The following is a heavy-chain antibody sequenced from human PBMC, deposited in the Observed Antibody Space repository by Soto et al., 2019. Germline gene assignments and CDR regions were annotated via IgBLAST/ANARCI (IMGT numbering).Heavy chain of an antibody. CDR3: ARNPVFYYESSGYYFDY. D-gene: IGHD3-22*01. CDR2: IYYSGST. V-gene: IGHV4-39*01. J-gene: IGHJ4*02. Sequence: SETLSLTCTFSGGSISISGYYWAGIRQPPGKGLEWIGSIYYSGSTYYNPSLKSRVTISVDTSKNQFSLKLSSVTAADTAVYYCARNPVFYYESSGYYFDYWGQGTLVTVSS. CDR1: GGSISISGYY.